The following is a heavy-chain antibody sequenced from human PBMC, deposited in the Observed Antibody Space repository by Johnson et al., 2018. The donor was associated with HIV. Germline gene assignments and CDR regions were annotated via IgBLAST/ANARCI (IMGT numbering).Heavy chain of an antibody. V-gene: IGHV3-7*01. CDR2: IKQDGSEK. CDR1: GFTFSSYW. Sequence: VQLVESGGGLVQPGGSLRLSCAASGFTFSSYWMSWVRQAPGKGLEWVANIKQDGSEKYYVDSVKGRFTISRDHAKNSLYLQMNSLRAEDTAVYYCARRDRSYDILTGYYQGDAFDIWGQGTMVTVSS. D-gene: IGHD3-9*01. CDR3: ARRDRSYDILTGYYQGDAFDI. J-gene: IGHJ3*02.